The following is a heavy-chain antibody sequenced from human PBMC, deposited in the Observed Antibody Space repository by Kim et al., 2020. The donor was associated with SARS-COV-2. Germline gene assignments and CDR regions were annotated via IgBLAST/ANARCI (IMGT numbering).Heavy chain of an antibody. J-gene: IGHJ6*02. CDR2: ISGDGGST. D-gene: IGHD3-22*01. CDR3: AKAVEETMIVVVMGYYYGMDV. V-gene: IGHV3-43*02. CDR1: GFTFDDYA. Sequence: GGSLRLSCAASGFTFDDYAMHWVRQAPGKGLEWVSLISGDGGSTYYADSVKGRFTISRDNSKNSLYLQMNSLRTEDTALYYCAKAVEETMIVVVMGYYYGMDVWGQGTTVTVSS.